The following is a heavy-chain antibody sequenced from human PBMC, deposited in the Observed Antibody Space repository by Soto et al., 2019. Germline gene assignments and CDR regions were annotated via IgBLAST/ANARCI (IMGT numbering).Heavy chain of an antibody. D-gene: IGHD3-3*01. J-gene: IGHJ4*02. V-gene: IGHV3-23*01. CDR3: AREIERLLGY. CDR1: GFTFSNYA. Sequence: GGSLRLSCVGSGFTFSNYAISWVRQAPGKGLQWVSGISESGGSTHYADSVRGRFAISRDNSKNTVYLQMNSLRVEDTAVYYCAREIERLLGYWGQGTLVTVSS. CDR2: ISESGGST.